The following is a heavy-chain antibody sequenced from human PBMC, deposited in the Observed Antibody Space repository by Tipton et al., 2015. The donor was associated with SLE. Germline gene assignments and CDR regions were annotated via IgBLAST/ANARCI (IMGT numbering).Heavy chain of an antibody. V-gene: IGHV4-61*02. CDR2: IYTSGST. Sequence: TLSLTCTVSGGSISSGSYYWSWIRQPAGKGLEWIGRIYTSGSTNYNPSLKSRVTISVDTSKNQFSLKLSSVTAAGTAVYYCAAAGIAAAGLHYFDYWGQGTLVTVSS. CDR3: AAAGIAAAGLHYFDY. D-gene: IGHD6-13*01. CDR1: GGSISSGSYY. J-gene: IGHJ4*02.